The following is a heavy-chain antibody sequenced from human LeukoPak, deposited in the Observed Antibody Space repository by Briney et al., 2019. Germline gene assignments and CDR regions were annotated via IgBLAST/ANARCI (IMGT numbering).Heavy chain of an antibody. Sequence: SETLSLTCTVSGGSISGYYWSWIRQPPGKGLEWIGYISYTGNTNYNPSLKSRVTISVDTSKKQFSLRLNSVTAADTAVYYCARDQGYYDSSSYVFDYWGQGTLVTVSS. CDR3: ARDQGYYDSSSYVFDY. D-gene: IGHD3-22*01. CDR2: ISYTGNT. V-gene: IGHV4-59*01. CDR1: GGSISGYY. J-gene: IGHJ4*02.